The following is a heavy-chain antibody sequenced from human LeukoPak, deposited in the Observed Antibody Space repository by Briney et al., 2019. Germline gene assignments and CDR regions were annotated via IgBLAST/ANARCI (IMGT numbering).Heavy chain of an antibody. CDR3: ARDPPIAVAAPGWFDP. J-gene: IGHJ5*02. Sequence: ASVKVSCKASGYTFTSYGISWVRQAPGQGLEWMGWISAYNGNTNYAQKLQGRVTMTTDTSTSTAYMELRSLRSDDTAVYYCARDPPIAVAAPGWFDPWGQGTLVTVSS. CDR1: GYTFTSYG. CDR2: ISAYNGNT. V-gene: IGHV1-18*01. D-gene: IGHD6-19*01.